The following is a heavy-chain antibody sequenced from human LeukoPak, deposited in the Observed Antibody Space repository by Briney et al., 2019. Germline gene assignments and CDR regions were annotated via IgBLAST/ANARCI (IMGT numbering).Heavy chain of an antibody. CDR1: GFSFSTYS. CDR3: TRDPDALDF. J-gene: IGHJ4*02. CDR2: IRGSGTAI. V-gene: IGHV3-48*02. Sequence: GGSLRLSCAASGFSFSTYSMNWVRQAPGKGLEWVAYIRGSGTAIHYADSVKGRFTISRDNAKNSLFLQMSSLRDEDSAVYYCTRDPDALDFWGQGAQVTVSS.